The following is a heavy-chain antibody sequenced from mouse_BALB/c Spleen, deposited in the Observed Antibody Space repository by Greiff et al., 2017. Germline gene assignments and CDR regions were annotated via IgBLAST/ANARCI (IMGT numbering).Heavy chain of an antibody. CDR1: GFTFSSYT. D-gene: IGHD1-1*01. V-gene: IGHV5-6-4*01. CDR2: ISSGGSYT. CDR3: TRDGDYYGSSYGGAMDY. J-gene: IGHJ4*01. Sequence: DVHLVESGGGLVKPGGSLKLSCAASGFTFSSYTMSWVRQTPEKRLEWVATISSGGSYTYYPDSVKGRFTISRDNAKNTLYLQMSSLKSEDTAMYYCTRDGDYYGSSYGGAMDYWGQGTSVTVSS.